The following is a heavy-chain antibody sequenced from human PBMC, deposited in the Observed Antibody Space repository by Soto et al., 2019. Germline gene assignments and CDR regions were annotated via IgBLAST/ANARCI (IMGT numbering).Heavy chain of an antibody. Sequence: PSETLSLTCTVSGGSIGSYYWSWIRQSPEKGLEWIAFIHHSGSTNYKPSLKSRVTISVDTSKNQFSLKLSSVTAADTAVYYCARVWGGAFDIWGQGTMVTVSS. CDR1: GGSIGSYY. CDR2: IHHSGST. J-gene: IGHJ3*02. D-gene: IGHD3-10*01. CDR3: ARVWGGAFDI. V-gene: IGHV4-59*01.